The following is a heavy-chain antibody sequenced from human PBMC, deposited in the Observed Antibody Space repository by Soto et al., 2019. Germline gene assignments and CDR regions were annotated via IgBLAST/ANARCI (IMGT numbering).Heavy chain of an antibody. CDR2: INSHGSST. V-gene: IGHV3-74*01. J-gene: IGHJ4*02. CDR3: AIGYYGSGSSLDY. Sequence: GGSLRLSCAASGFTFSSYWMNWVRQAPGKGLVWVSRINSHGSSTSYADSVKGQFTISRDNAKNTLYLQMNSLRAEDTAVYYSAIGYYGSGSSLDYWGQGTLVTVSS. CDR1: GFTFSSYW. D-gene: IGHD3-10*01.